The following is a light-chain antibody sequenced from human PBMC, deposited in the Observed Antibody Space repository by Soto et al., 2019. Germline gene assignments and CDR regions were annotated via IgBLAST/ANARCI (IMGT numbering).Light chain of an antibody. CDR2: DAS. J-gene: IGKJ1*01. Sequence: EIVLTQPPGTLSLSPGERATLSCRASQSVSSSYLAWYQQKPGQAPSLLIYDASRRATGIPDRFSGSGSGTDFTLTISRLEPEDLAVYYCQQYGSSPRTFGQGTKVEIK. V-gene: IGKV3-20*01. CDR3: QQYGSSPRT. CDR1: QSVSSSY.